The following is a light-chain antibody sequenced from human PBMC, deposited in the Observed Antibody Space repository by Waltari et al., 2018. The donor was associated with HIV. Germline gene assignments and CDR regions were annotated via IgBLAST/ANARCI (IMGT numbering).Light chain of an antibody. J-gene: IGLJ3*02. CDR1: SSNIGSNF. Sequence: QSVLTQPPSASGTPGQRVTISCSGSSSNIGSNFVYWYQQLPGSAPKHLMYRSKQRRSGGPDRIAGSKSGPSASLAVSGLRSEDESEYYCAAWDDSLSGHWVFGGGTKVTVL. CDR2: RSK. CDR3: AAWDDSLSGHWV. V-gene: IGLV1-47*01.